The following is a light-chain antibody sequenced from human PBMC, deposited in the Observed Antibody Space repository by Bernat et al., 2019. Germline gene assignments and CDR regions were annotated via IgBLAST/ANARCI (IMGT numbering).Light chain of an antibody. J-gene: IGKJ1*01. CDR3: QQSYSTFVT. Sequence: DIQMTQSPSSLSASVGDRVTITCRASQSISSYLNWYQQKPGKAPKLLIYAASSLQSGVPSRFSGSGSRTDFTLTISSLQPEDFATYYCQQSYSTFVTFGQGTKVEIK. CDR1: QSISSY. CDR2: AAS. V-gene: IGKV1-39*01.